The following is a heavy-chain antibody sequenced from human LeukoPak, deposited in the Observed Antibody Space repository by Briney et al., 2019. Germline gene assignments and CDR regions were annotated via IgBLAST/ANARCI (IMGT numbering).Heavy chain of an antibody. V-gene: IGHV4-59*01. CDR2: IYYSGST. Sequence: PSETLSLTCTVSGGSIRNYYWSWIRQPPGKGLEWIGYIYYSGSTNYNPSLKGRVTISVDTSKNQFSLKLSSVTAADTAVYYCARGFGDHRAQGYWIWGQGTLVTVSS. CDR1: GGSIRNYY. J-gene: IGHJ4*02. D-gene: IGHD3-22*01. CDR3: ARGFGDHRAQGYWI.